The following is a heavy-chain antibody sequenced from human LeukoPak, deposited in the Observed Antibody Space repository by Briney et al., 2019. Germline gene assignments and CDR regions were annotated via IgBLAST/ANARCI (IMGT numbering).Heavy chain of an antibody. Sequence: GRSLRPSCAASGFTFSSYGAHWVRQAPGKGLEWVAVISYDGSNKYYADSVKGRFTISRDNSKNTLYLQMNSLRAEDTAVYYCAKDLSRGCSGGSCYSAEYLQHWGQGTLVTVSS. CDR2: ISYDGSNK. V-gene: IGHV3-30*18. CDR1: GFTFSSYG. CDR3: AKDLSRGCSGGSCYSAEYLQH. D-gene: IGHD2-15*01. J-gene: IGHJ1*01.